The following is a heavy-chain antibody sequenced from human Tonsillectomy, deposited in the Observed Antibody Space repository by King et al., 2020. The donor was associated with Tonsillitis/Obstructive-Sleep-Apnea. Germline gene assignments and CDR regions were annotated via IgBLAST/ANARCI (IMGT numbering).Heavy chain of an antibody. D-gene: IGHD4-17*01. Sequence: VQLVESGGGLVQPGGSLRLSCAASGFTFSSYEMNWVRQAPGKGLEWVSYISSSGSTIYYADSVKGRFTISRDNAKNSLYLQMNSLRAEDTAVYYCARGDGDYVMALDYWGQGTLFTVSS. CDR3: ARGDGDYVMALDY. CDR1: GFTFSSYE. J-gene: IGHJ4*02. V-gene: IGHV3-48*03. CDR2: ISSSGSTI.